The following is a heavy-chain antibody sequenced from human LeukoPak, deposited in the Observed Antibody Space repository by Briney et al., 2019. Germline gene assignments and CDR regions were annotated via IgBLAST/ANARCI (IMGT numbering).Heavy chain of an antibody. J-gene: IGHJ4*02. CDR3: AKDYGGNSGGVVDY. D-gene: IGHD4-23*01. CDR1: GFTFSSYA. V-gene: IGHV3-30*04. Sequence: GGSLRLSCAASGFTFSSYAMHWVRQAPGKGLGWVAVISYDGSNKYYADSVKGRFTISRDNSKNTLYLQMNSLRAEDTAVYYCAKDYGGNSGGVVDYWGQGTLVTVSS. CDR2: ISYDGSNK.